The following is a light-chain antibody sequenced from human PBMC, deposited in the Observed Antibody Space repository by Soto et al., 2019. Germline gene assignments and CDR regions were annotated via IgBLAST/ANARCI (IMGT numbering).Light chain of an antibody. CDR1: QSVSSN. CDR3: QQYNNWPPANT. J-gene: IGKJ2*01. V-gene: IGKV3-15*01. Sequence: EIVMTQSPATLSVSPGERATLSCRASQSVSSNLAWYQQKPGQSPRLLIYGASTRATGIPARFSGSGSGTEFTLNISSLQSEDVAVYYCQQYNNWPPANTFGQGTKLEIK. CDR2: GAS.